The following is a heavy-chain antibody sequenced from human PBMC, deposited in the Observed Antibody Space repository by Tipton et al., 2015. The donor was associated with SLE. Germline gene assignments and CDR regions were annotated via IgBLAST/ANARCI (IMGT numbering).Heavy chain of an antibody. CDR1: GFTFRNYP. CDR3: ARSRWLLLQDAFDI. V-gene: IGHV3-64*07. J-gene: IGHJ3*02. CDR2: LSSNGGTA. D-gene: IGHD3-22*01. Sequence: QLVQSGGGLVQPGGSLRLSCAASGFTFRNYPMHWVRQAPGKGLEYVSGLSSNGGTASYGDSVKGRFTISRDNSKNTLYLQMGSLRAEDMAVYYCARSRWLLLQDAFDIWGQGTMVTVSS.